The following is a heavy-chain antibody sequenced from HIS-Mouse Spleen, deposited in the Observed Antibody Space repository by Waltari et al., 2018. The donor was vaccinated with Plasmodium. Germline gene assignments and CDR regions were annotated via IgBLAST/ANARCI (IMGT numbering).Heavy chain of an antibody. V-gene: IGHV3-9*01. CDR3: AKDRATAAAYYFDY. CDR1: GFTFDDYA. CDR2: ISWNSGSI. J-gene: IGHJ4*02. D-gene: IGHD6-13*01. Sequence: EVQLVASGGGLVQPGRSLRLSCAASGFTFDDYAMHWVRQAPGKGLEWVSGISWNSGSIGYADSVKGRFTISRDNAKNSLYLQMNSLRAEDTALYYCAKDRATAAAYYFDYWGQGTLVTVSS.